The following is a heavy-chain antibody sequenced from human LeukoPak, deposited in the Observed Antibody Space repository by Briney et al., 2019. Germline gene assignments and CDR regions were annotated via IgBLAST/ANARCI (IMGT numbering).Heavy chain of an antibody. J-gene: IGHJ4*02. Sequence: GSSVKVSCKASGGTFTGNHVHWVRQAPGQGLDWMGGIDPNSGGTKYAQKFQGRVTMTRDTSISTAYMELSRLRSEDTAEYSVARESFLELLFVAWGQGTLVTVSS. CDR1: GGTFTGNH. D-gene: IGHD3-3*01. V-gene: IGHV1-2*02. CDR2: IDPNSGGT. CDR3: ARESFLELLFVA.